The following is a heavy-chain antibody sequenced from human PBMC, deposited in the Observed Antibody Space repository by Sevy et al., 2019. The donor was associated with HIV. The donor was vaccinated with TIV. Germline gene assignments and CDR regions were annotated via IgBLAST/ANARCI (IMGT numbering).Heavy chain of an antibody. Sequence: SETLSLTCTVSGGSISSGSYYWSWIRQPAGKGLEWIGRIYTSGSTNYNPSLKSRVTISVDTSKNQFSLKLSSVTAADTAVYYCARDYYGSGSYFYWGQGTLVTVSS. V-gene: IGHV4-61*02. J-gene: IGHJ4*02. D-gene: IGHD3-10*01. CDR1: GGSISSGSYY. CDR3: ARDYYGSGSYFY. CDR2: IYTSGST.